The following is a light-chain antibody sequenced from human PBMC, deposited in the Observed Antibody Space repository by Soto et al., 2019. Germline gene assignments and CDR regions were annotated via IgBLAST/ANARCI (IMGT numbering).Light chain of an antibody. Sequence: EIVMTQSPLSLTVTPGEPASISCKSSQSLQHNNGNTLLDWYMQKPGQSPQLLIYVASRRDPGAPDRVSGSGSGTDFTLRISTVEADDAAIYYCMQALQTPRTFGQGTKLEI. CDR1: QSLQHNNGNTL. V-gene: IGKV2-28*01. CDR3: MQALQTPRT. CDR2: VAS. J-gene: IGKJ1*01.